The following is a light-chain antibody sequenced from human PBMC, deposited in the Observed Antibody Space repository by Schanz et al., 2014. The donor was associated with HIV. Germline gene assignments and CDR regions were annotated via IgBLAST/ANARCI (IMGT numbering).Light chain of an antibody. CDR2: AAS. CDR3: QQCVTYPYT. V-gene: IGKV1-9*01. J-gene: IGKJ2*01. CDR1: QAITSH. Sequence: DIQLTQSPTSLSASVGDRVTIACRASQAITSHLAWYRQKPGKAPELLIYAASTLQSGVPSRFSGSGSGTEFTLTIGSLQPDDSATYYCQQCVTYPYTFGQGTKLDIK.